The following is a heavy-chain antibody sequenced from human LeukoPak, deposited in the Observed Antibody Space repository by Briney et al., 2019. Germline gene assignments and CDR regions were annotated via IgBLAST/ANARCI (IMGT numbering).Heavy chain of an antibody. V-gene: IGHV4-4*07. J-gene: IGHJ6*03. Sequence: SETLSLTCTVSGGSISSYYWSWIRQPAGKGLEWIGRIYTSGSTNYNPSLKSRVTISVDKSKNQFSLKLSSVTAADTAVYYCASDRDYYDSSGNTQYYMDVGGKGTTVTVSS. CDR1: GGSISSYY. D-gene: IGHD3-22*01. CDR3: ASDRDYYDSSGNTQYYMDV. CDR2: IYTSGST.